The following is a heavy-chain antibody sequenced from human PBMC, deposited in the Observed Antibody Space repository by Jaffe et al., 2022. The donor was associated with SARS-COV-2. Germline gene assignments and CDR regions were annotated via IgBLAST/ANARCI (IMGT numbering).Heavy chain of an antibody. Sequence: QVQLVQSGAEAKRPGSSVRVSCRASGGAFNSYAISWVRQAPGQGLEWMGMIIPMFNTSKYAQHFHGRLTITADESTRTAYMELSSLRSEDTAIYYCARDGRTLPISGFDPWGQGTLVTVSS. J-gene: IGHJ5*01. V-gene: IGHV1-69*18. CDR2: IIPMFNTS. CDR3: ARDGRTLPISGFDP. D-gene: IGHD1-26*01. CDR1: GGAFNSYA.